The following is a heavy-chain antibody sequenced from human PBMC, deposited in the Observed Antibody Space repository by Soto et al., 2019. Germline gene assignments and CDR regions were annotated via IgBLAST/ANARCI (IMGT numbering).Heavy chain of an antibody. J-gene: IGHJ4*02. CDR3: AKGGRQWLVTSDFNY. Sequence: GGSLRLSCAASGFTFSSYWMHWVRQAPGKGLVWVSRINSDGSSTSYADSVKGRFTISRDSSKNTVSLEMTSLRAEDTAVYYCAKGGRQWLVTSDFNYWGQGA. CDR1: GFTFSSYW. V-gene: IGHV3-74*01. CDR2: INSDGSST. D-gene: IGHD6-19*01.